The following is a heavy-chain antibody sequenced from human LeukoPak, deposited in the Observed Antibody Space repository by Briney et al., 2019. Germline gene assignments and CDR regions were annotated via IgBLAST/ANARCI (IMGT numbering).Heavy chain of an antibody. Sequence: PSETLSLTCAVYGGSFSNYYWSWIRQPPRKGLEWIGEINDSGRINYNPSLMSRVTISVDTSKNQFSLRLTSVTARDAAVYYCARRWNYGRNYYIDVWGKGATVSVSS. D-gene: IGHD1-7*01. CDR1: GGSFSNYY. CDR2: INDSGRI. CDR3: ARRWNYGRNYYIDV. J-gene: IGHJ6*03. V-gene: IGHV4-34*01.